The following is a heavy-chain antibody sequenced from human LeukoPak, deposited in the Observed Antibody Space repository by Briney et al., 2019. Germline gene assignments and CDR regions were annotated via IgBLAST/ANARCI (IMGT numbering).Heavy chain of an antibody. V-gene: IGHV1-69*05. CDR2: IIPIFGTA. Sequence: SVTVSCKASGGTFSSYAISWVRQAPGQGLEWMGGIIPIFGTANYAQKFQGRVTITTDESTSTAYMELSSLRSEDTAVYYCAREYSSSSGYLRWGQGTLVTVSS. J-gene: IGHJ4*02. CDR3: AREYSSSSGYLR. D-gene: IGHD6-6*01. CDR1: GGTFSSYA.